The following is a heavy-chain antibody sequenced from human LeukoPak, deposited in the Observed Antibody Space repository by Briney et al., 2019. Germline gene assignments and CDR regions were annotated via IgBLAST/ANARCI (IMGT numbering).Heavy chain of an antibody. J-gene: IGHJ5*02. CDR3: ARVVDYDTSGYQTKNWFDP. Sequence: GESLKTSCKGSGNSFTTYWIGWVRQMPGKGLEWTGSIYVGDSDTRYRPSFQGQVTISVDKSINTAYLPWRSLKASDTAMYYCARVVDYDTSGYQTKNWFDPWGQGTLVTVSS. V-gene: IGHV5-51*01. CDR2: IYVGDSDT. D-gene: IGHD3-22*01. CDR1: GNSFTTYW.